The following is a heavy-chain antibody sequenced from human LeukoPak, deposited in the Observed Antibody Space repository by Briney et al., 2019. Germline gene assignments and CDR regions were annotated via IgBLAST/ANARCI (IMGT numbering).Heavy chain of an antibody. CDR1: GFTFTGHT. Sequence: GGSLRLSCAASGFTFTGHTMTWLRQAPGKGLGWGSIIGGRDDRTYYADSVEGRFTISRENSQNILYLQMSSLRAEDTAVYYCAKDPNPLYDFWTGYKWGQGTLVTVSS. J-gene: IGHJ1*01. CDR3: AKDPNPLYDFWTGYK. D-gene: IGHD3-3*01. CDR2: IGGRDDRT. V-gene: IGHV3-23*01.